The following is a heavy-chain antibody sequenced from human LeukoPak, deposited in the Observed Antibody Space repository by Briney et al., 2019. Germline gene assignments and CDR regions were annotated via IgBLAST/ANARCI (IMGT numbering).Heavy chain of an antibody. CDR3: ARDRGRVRGYYYAMDV. Sequence: PSQTLSLTCTVSGDSIRSGGYYWTWIRQHPEKGLEWIGYIFNSGSTYYNPSLKSRVTISEDTSKNQFSLNLTSVTAADTAVYYCARDRGRVRGYYYAMDVWGQETTVTVSS. V-gene: IGHV4-31*03. J-gene: IGHJ6*02. CDR1: GDSIRSGGYY. D-gene: IGHD2-2*01. CDR2: IFNSGST.